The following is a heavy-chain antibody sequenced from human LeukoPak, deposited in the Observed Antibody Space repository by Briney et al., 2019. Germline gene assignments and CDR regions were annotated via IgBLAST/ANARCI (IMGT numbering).Heavy chain of an antibody. CDR1: GFTFSSYA. Sequence: GGSLRLSCAASGFTFSSYAMHWVRQAPGKGLEWVAVISYDGSNKYYADSVKGRFTISRDNSKNTLYLQMNSLRAEDTAVYYCARSEEAAQDAVDIWGQGTMVTVSS. CDR3: ARSEEAAQDAVDI. J-gene: IGHJ3*02. D-gene: IGHD6-13*01. CDR2: ISYDGSNK. V-gene: IGHV3-30*01.